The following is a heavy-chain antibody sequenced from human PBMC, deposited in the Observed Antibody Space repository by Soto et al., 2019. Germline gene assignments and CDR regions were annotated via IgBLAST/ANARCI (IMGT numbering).Heavy chain of an antibody. CDR2: IYYTGTT. CDR3: ARIHTRSGWYLFDS. CDR1: GGSVSSSFCY. D-gene: IGHD6-13*01. V-gene: IGHV4-61*01. J-gene: IGHJ4*02. Sequence: SETLSLTCTVSGGSVSSSFCYWSWVRQPPGQRLEWIGYIYYTGTTNYNPSLASRVAMSVDTSKKQFTLNLRSLTAADTARYYCARIHTRSGWYLFDSWGQGMFVTVSS.